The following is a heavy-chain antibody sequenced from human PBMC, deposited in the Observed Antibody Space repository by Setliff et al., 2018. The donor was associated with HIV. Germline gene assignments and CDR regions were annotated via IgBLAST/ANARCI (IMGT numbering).Heavy chain of an antibody. V-gene: IGHV1-69*05. D-gene: IGHD6-13*01. CDR2: IIPMFGTG. Sequence: SVKVSCKTSGGTFSSYGISWVRQAPGQWLEWMGGIIPMFGTGFYAQKFQGRVTITTDESRSTAYMELSSLSSEDTAVFYCARVGHSSSYHYYGMDVWGQGTTVTVSS. J-gene: IGHJ6*02. CDR1: GGTFSSYG. CDR3: ARVGHSSSYHYYGMDV.